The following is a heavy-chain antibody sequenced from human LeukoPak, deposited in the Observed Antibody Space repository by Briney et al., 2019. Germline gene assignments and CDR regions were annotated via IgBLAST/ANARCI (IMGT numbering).Heavy chain of an antibody. D-gene: IGHD3-16*02. V-gene: IGHV4-38-2*01. J-gene: IGHJ4*02. CDR3: ARYRYGGPADY. CDR2: IYHAGST. CDR1: GYAIRSGFY. Sequence: SETPSLTCAVSGYAIRSGFYWGWLRQPPGKELEWIGSIYHAGSTYYTPSLKSRVTISVDTSKNHFSLSLNSVTVADTAVYYCARYRYGGPADYWGPGTQITVSS.